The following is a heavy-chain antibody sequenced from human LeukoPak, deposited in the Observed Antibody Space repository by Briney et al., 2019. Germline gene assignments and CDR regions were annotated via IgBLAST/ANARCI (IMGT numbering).Heavy chain of an antibody. Sequence: PGGSLSFSCAASGFTFSRYSMNWVRQAPGKGLEWVSSISTTSRYIYYADSVQGRFTVTRDNAKNSLSLQMNSLRADDTAVYYCARGNSDYDHDYWGQGTLVTVSS. CDR1: GFTFSRYS. CDR2: ISTTSRYI. CDR3: ARGNSDYDHDY. V-gene: IGHV3-21*01. D-gene: IGHD5-12*01. J-gene: IGHJ4*02.